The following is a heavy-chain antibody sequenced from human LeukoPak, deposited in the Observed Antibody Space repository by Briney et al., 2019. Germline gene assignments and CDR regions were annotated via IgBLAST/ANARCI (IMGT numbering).Heavy chain of an antibody. Sequence: GGSLRLSCAASGFTFSSYSMNWVRQAPGKGLEWVSAISGSGDRTYYADSVKGRFTISRDNSNNTLYLQMNSLRAEDTAVYYCAKDLSYCSGGTCYTSRCYGMDVWGQGTTVTVSS. J-gene: IGHJ6*02. CDR1: GFTFSSYS. CDR3: AKDLSYCSGGTCYTSRCYGMDV. V-gene: IGHV3-23*01. D-gene: IGHD2-15*01. CDR2: ISGSGDRT.